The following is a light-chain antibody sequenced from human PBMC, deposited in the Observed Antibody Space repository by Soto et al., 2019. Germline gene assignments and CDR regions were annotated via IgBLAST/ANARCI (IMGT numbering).Light chain of an antibody. CDR3: QSYDSTLSARYV. J-gene: IGLJ1*01. Sequence: QSVLTQPPSVSGAPGQRVTISCTGSSSNIGAGYDVHWYQPRPGAAPKLLISANINRPSGVPDRFSGSKSGTSASLAITGLQADDEGDYYCQSYDSTLSARYVFGTGTKLTVL. CDR2: ANI. V-gene: IGLV1-40*01. CDR1: SSNIGAGYD.